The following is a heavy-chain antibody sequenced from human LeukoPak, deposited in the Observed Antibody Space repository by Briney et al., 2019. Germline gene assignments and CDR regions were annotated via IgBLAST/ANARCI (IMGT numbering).Heavy chain of an antibody. Sequence: PSQTLSLTCTVSGGSISSGGYYWSWIRQHPGKGLEWIGYIYYSGSTYYNPSLKSRVTISVDTSKNQFSLKLSSVTAADTAVYYCAGGFYSSSWYYFDYWGQGTLVTVSS. J-gene: IGHJ4*02. V-gene: IGHV4-31*03. D-gene: IGHD6-13*01. CDR2: IYYSGST. CDR1: GGSISSGGYY. CDR3: AGGFYSSSWYYFDY.